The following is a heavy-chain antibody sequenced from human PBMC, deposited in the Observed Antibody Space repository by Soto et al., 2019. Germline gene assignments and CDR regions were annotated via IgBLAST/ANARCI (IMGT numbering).Heavy chain of an antibody. D-gene: IGHD3-10*01. CDR1: GFTFSSYA. Sequence: GGSLRLSCAASGFTFSSYAMSWVRQAPGKGLEWVSAISGSGGSTYYADSVKGRFTISGDNSKNTLYLQMNSLRAEDTAVYYCAKRLLWFDADTTDNYYGMDVWGQGTTVTVSS. V-gene: IGHV3-23*01. CDR3: AKRLLWFDADTTDNYYGMDV. J-gene: IGHJ6*02. CDR2: ISGSGGST.